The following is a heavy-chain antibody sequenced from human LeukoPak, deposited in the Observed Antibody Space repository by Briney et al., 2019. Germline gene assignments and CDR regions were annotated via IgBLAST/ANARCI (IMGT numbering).Heavy chain of an antibody. J-gene: IGHJ6*03. D-gene: IGHD2-15*01. CDR2: ISGSGGGT. Sequence: GGSLRLSCAASGFTFSTYAMSWVRQAPGKGLEWVSLISGSGGGTYYADSVKGRFTISRDNSKNTLYLQVNSLRAEDTAVYYCAKNRGSGSHYYYHMDVWGKGTTVTVSS. V-gene: IGHV3-23*01. CDR3: AKNRGSGSHYYYHMDV. CDR1: GFTFSTYA.